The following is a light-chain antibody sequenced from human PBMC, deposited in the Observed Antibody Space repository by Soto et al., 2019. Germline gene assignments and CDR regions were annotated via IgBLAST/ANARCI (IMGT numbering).Light chain of an antibody. CDR1: QSVLYRSNNKKY. CDR2: WAS. V-gene: IGKV4-1*01. CDR3: QQYYSNPIT. Sequence: DIVLTQSPDSLAVSLGERATINCKSSQSVLYRSNNKKYLAWYQQKPGQAPKLLIFWASTRESGVPDRFSGSGSGTDFTLTISGLQAEDVAVYYCQQYYSNPITFGPGTKVDIK. J-gene: IGKJ3*01.